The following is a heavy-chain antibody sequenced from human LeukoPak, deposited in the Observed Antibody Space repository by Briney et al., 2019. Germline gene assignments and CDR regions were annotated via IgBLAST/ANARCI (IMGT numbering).Heavy chain of an antibody. J-gene: IGHJ6*03. D-gene: IGHD5-12*01. CDR3: ASASSGYDYDYYYYYMDV. V-gene: IGHV4-59*01. CDR2: IYYSGST. CDR1: GGSISSYY. Sequence: SETLSLTCTVSGGSISSYYWSWIRQPPGKGLEWIGYIYYSGSTNYNPSLKSRVTISVDTSKNQFSLKLSSVTAADTAVYYCASASSGYDYDYYYYYMDVWGKGTTVTISS.